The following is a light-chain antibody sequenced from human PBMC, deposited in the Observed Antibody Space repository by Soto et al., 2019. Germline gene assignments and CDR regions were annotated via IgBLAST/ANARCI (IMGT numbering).Light chain of an antibody. CDR1: QSVRNSY. CDR2: VAS. V-gene: IGKV3-20*01. J-gene: IGKJ2*01. Sequence: EILLTHSPGTLSLSPGERAPLSCRASQSVRNSYLTWYQQKPGQAPRLLIYVASGRATGIPDRFSGSGSGTDFTLTISRLEPEDFAVYYCQQYGSSPYTFGQGTKLEI. CDR3: QQYGSSPYT.